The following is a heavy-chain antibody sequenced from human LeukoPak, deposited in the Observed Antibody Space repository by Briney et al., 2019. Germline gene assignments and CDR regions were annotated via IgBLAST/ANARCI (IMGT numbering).Heavy chain of an antibody. CDR1: GFTFSSYA. CDR2: ISGSGGST. Sequence: GGSLRLSCAASGFTFSSYAMSWVRQAPGKGLEWVSVISGSGGSTYYADSVKGRFTISRDNSKNTLYLQMNSLRADDTAVYYCAKDDCSSTNCYTHYMDVWGKGTTVTVSS. V-gene: IGHV3-23*01. D-gene: IGHD2-2*02. J-gene: IGHJ6*03. CDR3: AKDDCSSTNCYTHYMDV.